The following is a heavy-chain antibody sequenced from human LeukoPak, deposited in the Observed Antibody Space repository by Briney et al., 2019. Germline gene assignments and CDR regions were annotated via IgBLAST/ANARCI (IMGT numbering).Heavy chain of an antibody. CDR2: IYSGGST. D-gene: IGHD2-15*01. Sequence: GGSLRLSCAASGFTVSSNYMSWVRQAPGKGLEWVSVIYSGGSTYYADSVKGRFTISRDNSKNTLYLQMNSLRAEDTAVYYCARIVVVVAAHNWFDPWGQGTPVTVSS. V-gene: IGHV3-53*01. CDR3: ARIVVVVAAHNWFDP. CDR1: GFTVSSNY. J-gene: IGHJ5*02.